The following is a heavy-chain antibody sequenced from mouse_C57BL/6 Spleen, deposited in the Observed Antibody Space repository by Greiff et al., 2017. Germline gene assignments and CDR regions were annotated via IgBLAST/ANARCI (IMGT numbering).Heavy chain of an antibody. Sequence: VQLQQSGPELVKPGASVKMSCKASGYTFTDYNMHWVKQSHGQSLEWIGYINPNNGGTSYNQKFKGKAPLTVNKASSTAYMELRSLTSEDSAVYYCAKPPDNYEGYFDVWGTGTTVTVSS. CDR1: GYTFTDYN. V-gene: IGHV1-22*01. CDR2: INPNNGGT. J-gene: IGHJ1*03. CDR3: AKPPDNYEGYFDV. D-gene: IGHD6-1*02.